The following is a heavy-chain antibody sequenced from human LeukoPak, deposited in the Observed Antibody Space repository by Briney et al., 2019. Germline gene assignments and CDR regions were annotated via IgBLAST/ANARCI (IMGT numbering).Heavy chain of an antibody. Sequence: GGSLRLSCAASGFTFSSYSMSWIRQAPGKGLEWVSYISSSGRTIYYADSVKGRFTISRDNAKNSLYLQMNSLRAEDTAVYYCARDRSGYGKVFDYWGQGTLVTVSS. D-gene: IGHD5-12*01. CDR1: GFTFSSYS. CDR3: ARDRSGYGKVFDY. V-gene: IGHV3-48*04. J-gene: IGHJ4*02. CDR2: ISSSGRTI.